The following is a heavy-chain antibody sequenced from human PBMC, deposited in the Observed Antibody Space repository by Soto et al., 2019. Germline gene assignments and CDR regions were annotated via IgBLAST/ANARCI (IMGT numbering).Heavy chain of an antibody. J-gene: IGHJ4*02. Sequence: QVQLVESGGGVVQPGRSMRLSCAASGFTFSSYGMHWVRQAPGKGLEWVAVIWYDGSNKYYADSVKGRFTISRDNSKNAMYLQMNSLRAEDTAVYSCARDRGTAMVYNFDYWGQGTLVTVSS. CDR1: GFTFSSYG. CDR2: IWYDGSNK. V-gene: IGHV3-33*01. CDR3: ARDRGTAMVYNFDY. D-gene: IGHD5-18*01.